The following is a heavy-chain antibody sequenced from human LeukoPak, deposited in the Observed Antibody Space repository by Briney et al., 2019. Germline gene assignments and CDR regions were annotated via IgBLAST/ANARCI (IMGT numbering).Heavy chain of an antibody. D-gene: IGHD6-13*01. J-gene: IGHJ5*02. V-gene: IGHV1-2*02. CDR1: GYTFTGYY. Sequence: ASVKVSCKASGYTFTGYYIHWVRQAPGQGVEWMGWINPNSGGTNYAQKFQGRVTMTRDTSISTAYMELSRLRSDDTAVYYCARGRRAAAQQVRRDWFDPWGQGTLVTVSS. CDR2: INPNSGGT. CDR3: ARGRRAAAQQVRRDWFDP.